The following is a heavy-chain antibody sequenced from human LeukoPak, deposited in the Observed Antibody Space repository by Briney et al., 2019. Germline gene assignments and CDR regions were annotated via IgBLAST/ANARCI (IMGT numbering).Heavy chain of an antibody. Sequence: GASVKVSCKVSGYTLTELSMHWVRQAPGKGLEWVGGFDPEDGETIYAQKFQGRVTMTEDTSTDTAYMELSSLRSEDTAVYYCARKPYSYYDFWSGPYYYYYYGMDVWGQGTTVTVSS. CDR3: ARKPYSYYDFWSGPYYYYYYGMDV. J-gene: IGHJ6*02. V-gene: IGHV1-24*01. D-gene: IGHD3-3*01. CDR2: FDPEDGET. CDR1: GYTLTELS.